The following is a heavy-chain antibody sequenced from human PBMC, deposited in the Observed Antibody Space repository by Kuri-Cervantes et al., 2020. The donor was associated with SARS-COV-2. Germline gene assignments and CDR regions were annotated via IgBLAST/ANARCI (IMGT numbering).Heavy chain of an antibody. CDR1: GGSISSGSYY. J-gene: IGHJ4*02. CDR2: INHSGST. V-gene: IGHV4-39*07. CDR3: ASYCSSTSCYTRGDYFDY. D-gene: IGHD2-2*02. Sequence: SETLSLTCIVSGGSISSGSYYWSWIRQPPGKGLEWIGEINHSGSTNYNPSLKSRVTISVDTSKNQFSLKLSSVTAADTAVYYCASYCSSTSCYTRGDYFDYWGQGTLVTVSS.